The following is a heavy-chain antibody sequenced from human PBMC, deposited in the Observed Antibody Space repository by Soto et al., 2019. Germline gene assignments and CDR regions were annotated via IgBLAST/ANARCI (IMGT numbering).Heavy chain of an antibody. D-gene: IGHD3-10*01. Sequence: SETLSLTCTVSGGSISSSSYYWGWIRQPPGKGLEWIGSIYYSGSTYYNPSLKSRVTISVDTSKNQFSLKLSSVTAADTALYYCARRLSMVRGVIAWFDPWGQGTLVTVSS. J-gene: IGHJ5*02. V-gene: IGHV4-39*01. CDR3: ARRLSMVRGVIAWFDP. CDR1: GGSISSSSYY. CDR2: IYYSGST.